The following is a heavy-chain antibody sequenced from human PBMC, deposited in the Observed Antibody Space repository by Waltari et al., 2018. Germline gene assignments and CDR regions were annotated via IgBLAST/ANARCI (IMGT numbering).Heavy chain of an antibody. CDR3: ARDHHSSGWYFDY. CDR2: ISSSSSYI. V-gene: IGHV3-21*01. CDR1: GFPFSSYS. J-gene: IGHJ4*02. D-gene: IGHD6-19*01. Sequence: EVQLVESGGGLVKPGGSLRLSCAASGFPFSSYSMNWVRQAPGKGLEWVSSISSSSSYIYYADSVKGRFTISRDNAKNSLYLQMNSLRAEDTAVYYCARDHHSSGWYFDYWGQGTLVTVSS.